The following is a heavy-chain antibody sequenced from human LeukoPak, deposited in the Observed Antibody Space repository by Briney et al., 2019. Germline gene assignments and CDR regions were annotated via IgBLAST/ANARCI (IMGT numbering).Heavy chain of an antibody. Sequence: PSETLSLTCSVSGNSISSTTYYWGWIRQPPGQGLEWIGTIYYSGSTCYNPSLKSRVSISVDTSKNQFSLKVRSVTAADTAVYYCARHSTTVISEAAFDIWGQGTTVSVSS. J-gene: IGHJ3*02. V-gene: IGHV4-39*01. CDR3: ARHSTTVISEAAFDI. CDR1: GNSISSTTYY. D-gene: IGHD4-17*01. CDR2: IYYSGST.